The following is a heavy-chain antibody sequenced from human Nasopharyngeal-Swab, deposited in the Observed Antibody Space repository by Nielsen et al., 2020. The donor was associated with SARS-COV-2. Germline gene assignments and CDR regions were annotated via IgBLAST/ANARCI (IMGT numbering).Heavy chain of an antibody. CDR2: INHSGST. Sequence: SQTLSLTCAVYGGSLSGYYWSWIRQPPGKGLEWIGEINHSGSTNYNPSLKSRVTISVDTSKNQFSLKLSSVTAADTAVYYCARGRRITTPYGMDVWGQGTTVTVSS. CDR3: ARGRRITTPYGMDV. CDR1: GGSLSGYY. V-gene: IGHV4-34*01. D-gene: IGHD3-16*01. J-gene: IGHJ6*02.